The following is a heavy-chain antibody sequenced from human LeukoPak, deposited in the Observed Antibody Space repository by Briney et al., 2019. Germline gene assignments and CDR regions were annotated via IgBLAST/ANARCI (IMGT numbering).Heavy chain of an antibody. Sequence: GGSLRLSCAASGFTFSSCGMHWVRQAPGKGLEWVAVIWYDGSNKYYADSVKGRFTISRDNSKNTLYLQMNGLRAEDTAVYYCAREGDSSGYYSGPFDYWGQGTLVTVSS. CDR1: GFTFSSCG. CDR3: AREGDSSGYYSGPFDY. J-gene: IGHJ4*02. V-gene: IGHV3-33*01. CDR2: IWYDGSNK. D-gene: IGHD3-22*01.